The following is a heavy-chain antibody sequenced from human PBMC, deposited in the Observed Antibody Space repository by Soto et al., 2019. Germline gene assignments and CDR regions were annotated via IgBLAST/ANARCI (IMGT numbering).Heavy chain of an antibody. D-gene: IGHD6-13*01. CDR2: IHHSGNS. V-gene: IGHV4-4*02. CDR3: ARGERKQQRDY. CDR1: GDSISSDKW. J-gene: IGHJ4*02. Sequence: QVQLQESGPGLVKPSGTLSLTCAVSGDSISSDKWWSWVRQPPGKGREWIGEIHHSGNSNYNPSLKSRVIISVDKSKNQFSLKLSSVTDADTAVYYCARGERKQQRDYWGQGTLVTVSS.